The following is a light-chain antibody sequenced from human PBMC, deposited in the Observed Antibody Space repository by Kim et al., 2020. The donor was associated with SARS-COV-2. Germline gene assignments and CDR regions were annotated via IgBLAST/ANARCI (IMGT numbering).Light chain of an antibody. Sequence: QSASVSGSPGQSITISCTGTSSDIGGYNYVSWYQQHPGKAPKLLIYDVTKRPSGVSYRFSGSKSGNTASLTISGLQAEDEADYYCSSYTSSSRVFGGGTQLTVL. CDR2: DVT. CDR3: SSYTSSSRV. J-gene: IGLJ2*01. V-gene: IGLV2-14*01. CDR1: SSDIGGYNY.